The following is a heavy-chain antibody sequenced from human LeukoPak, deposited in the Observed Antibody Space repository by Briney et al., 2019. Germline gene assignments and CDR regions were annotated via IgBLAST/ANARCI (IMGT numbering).Heavy chain of an antibody. CDR1: GFTFSGYA. CDR3: AKDLGDYGY. J-gene: IGHJ4*02. V-gene: IGHV3-23*01. D-gene: IGHD3-16*01. Sequence: GGSLRLSCAASGFTFSGYAMNWVRQAPGKGLEWVSVIGTSGDNMHYADSVKGRFTIPRDNSKNTLYLQMSSLRAEDTAVYYCAKDLGDYGYWGQGTLVTVSS. CDR2: IGTSGDNM.